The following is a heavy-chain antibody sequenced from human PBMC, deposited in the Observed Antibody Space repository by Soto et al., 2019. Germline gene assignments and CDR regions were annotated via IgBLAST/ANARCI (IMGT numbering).Heavy chain of an antibody. CDR3: AKDQGGLAIAVAGVSDY. CDR2: ISGSGGST. Sequence: PGGSLRLSCAASGFTFSSYAMSWVRQAPGKGLEWVSAISGSGGSTYYADSVKGRFTISRDNSKNTLYLQMNSLRAEDTAVYYCAKDQGGLAIAVAGVSDYWGQGTLVTVSS. D-gene: IGHD6-19*01. V-gene: IGHV3-23*01. J-gene: IGHJ4*02. CDR1: GFTFSSYA.